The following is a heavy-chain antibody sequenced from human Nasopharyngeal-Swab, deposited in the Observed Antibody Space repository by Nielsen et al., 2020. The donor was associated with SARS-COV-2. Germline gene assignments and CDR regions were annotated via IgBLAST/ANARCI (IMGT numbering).Heavy chain of an antibody. Sequence: GESLKISCTASGYSFTNYWIGWVRQMPGKGLEWMGIINPDGSDTRYSASFQGQVTLSADKSISTAYLQWSSLKASDTAMYYCVRPEGVATSFKYYFQYGMDVWGQGTMVTVPS. CDR2: INPDGSDT. D-gene: IGHD5-12*01. CDR3: VRPEGVATSFKYYFQYGMDV. CDR1: GYSFTNYW. J-gene: IGHJ6*02. V-gene: IGHV5-51*01.